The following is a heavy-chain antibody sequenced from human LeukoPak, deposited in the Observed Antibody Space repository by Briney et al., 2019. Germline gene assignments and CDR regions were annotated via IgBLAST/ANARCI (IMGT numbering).Heavy chain of an antibody. V-gene: IGHV3-7*03. CDR3: ATPLDYYDSSGYHQGGD. D-gene: IGHD3-22*01. CDR1: GFTFSGRW. J-gene: IGHJ4*02. Sequence: PGGSLRLSCAASGFTFSGRWMTWVRQAPGKGLEWVANIKEDGSKKNYVDSVKGRFTIFRDNAKNSLYLQMNSLRAEDTAVYYCATPLDYYDSSGYHQGGDWGQGTLVTVSS. CDR2: IKEDGSKK.